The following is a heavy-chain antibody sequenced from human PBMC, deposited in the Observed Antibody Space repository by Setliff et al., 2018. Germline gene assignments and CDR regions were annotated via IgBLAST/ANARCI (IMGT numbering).Heavy chain of an antibody. Sequence: SETLSLTCTVSNFSLTSGFFWAWVRQPPGKGLEWIATVYHIGSTDYKPSLKSRATIPVDTSKNQFSLKLTSMTAADTAVYFCARQGRSSTRGWYMDAWGKGTSVTVSS. D-gene: IGHD2-2*01. J-gene: IGHJ6*03. CDR2: VYHIGST. CDR1: NFSLTSGFF. CDR3: ARQGRSSTRGWYMDA. V-gene: IGHV4-38-2*02.